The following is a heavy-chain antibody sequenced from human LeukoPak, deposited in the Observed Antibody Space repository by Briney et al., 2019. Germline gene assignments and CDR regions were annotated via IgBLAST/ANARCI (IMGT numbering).Heavy chain of an antibody. CDR2: IIPILGIA. D-gene: IGHD2-2*01. J-gene: IGHJ5*02. CDR1: GYTFTSYY. Sequence: SVTVSCKASGYTFTSYYMHWVRQAPGQGLEWMGRIIPILGIANYAQKFQGRVTITADKSTSTAYMELSSLRSEDTAVYYCAREPYCSSTSCWFDPWGQGTLVTVSS. CDR3: AREPYCSSTSCWFDP. V-gene: IGHV1-69*04.